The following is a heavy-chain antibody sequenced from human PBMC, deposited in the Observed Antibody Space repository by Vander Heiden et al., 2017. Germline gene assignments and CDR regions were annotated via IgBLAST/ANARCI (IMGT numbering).Heavy chain of an antibody. CDR2: ISSSISYI. D-gene: IGHD6-19*01. CDR1: GFTFSSYS. V-gene: IGHV3-21*01. CDR3: ARDLYITGRRYYYYGMDV. Sequence: EVQLVVSGGGLVKPGGSLRLSCAASGFTFSSYSMNWVRQAPGKGLEWVSSISSSISYIYYADSVKGRGTISRDNAKNSLYRQMNSLRAEETAVYYCARDLYITGRRYYYYGMDVWGQGTTVTVSS. J-gene: IGHJ6*02.